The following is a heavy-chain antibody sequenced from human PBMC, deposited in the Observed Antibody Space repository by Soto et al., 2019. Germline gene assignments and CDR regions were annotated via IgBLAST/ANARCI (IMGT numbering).Heavy chain of an antibody. V-gene: IGHV1-46*03. D-gene: IGHD3-16*01. J-gene: IGHJ3*01. CDR2: INPSGGGS. CDR3: AKARAGDHALDV. CDR1: GFSFSRFY. Sequence: QVQLVQSGAEVKKPGASVKLSCKTSGFSFSRFYIHWVRQARGQGLEWMGIINPSGGGSYAQNFEGGVTMTRDTSTSTVYMEVRSLRSEDTAVYYCAKARAGDHALDVWGQGTLVTVSS.